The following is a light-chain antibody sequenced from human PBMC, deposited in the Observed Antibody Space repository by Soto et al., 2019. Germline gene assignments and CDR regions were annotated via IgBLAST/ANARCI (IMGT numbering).Light chain of an antibody. CDR1: QSVTADY. V-gene: IGKV3-20*01. CDR2: AAS. J-gene: IGKJ1*01. Sequence: EIALTQSPRTLSLSPGERATLSCRASQSVTADYLAWYQQKPGQAPRLLIYAASIGATGIPDRFSGSGSGTDFTLTISRLEPEDSAVYYCLQYGIPLWTFGQGTKVEIK. CDR3: LQYGIPLWT.